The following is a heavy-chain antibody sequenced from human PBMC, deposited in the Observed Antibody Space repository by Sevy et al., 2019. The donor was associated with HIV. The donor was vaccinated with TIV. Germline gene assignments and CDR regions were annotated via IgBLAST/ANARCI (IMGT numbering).Heavy chain of an antibody. V-gene: IGHV5-51*01. CDR2: IYPGDSDT. J-gene: IGHJ6*02. CDR3: ARGARGTRPSYYYYTMDV. D-gene: IGHD1-1*01. Sequence: GESLKISCKGSGYSFSDYWVGWVRQMPGKGLEWMGIIYPGDSDTTYSPAFQGQVTISADKSISTAYLQWSSLKASDTAIYYCARGARGTRPSYYYYTMDVWGQGTTVTVS. CDR1: GYSFSDYW.